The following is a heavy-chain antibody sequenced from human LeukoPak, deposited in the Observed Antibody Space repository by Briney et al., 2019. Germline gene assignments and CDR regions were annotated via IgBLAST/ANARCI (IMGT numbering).Heavy chain of an antibody. CDR1: GGSFSGYY. V-gene: IGHV4-34*01. J-gene: IGHJ4*02. CDR2: INHSGST. Sequence: SETLSLTCAVYGGSFSGYYWSWIRQPPGKGLEWIGEINHSGSTNYNPSLKSRVTISVDTSKNQFSLKLSSVTAADTAVYYCARDWGSYGFDYWGQGTLVTVSS. D-gene: IGHD5-18*01. CDR3: ARDWGSYGFDY.